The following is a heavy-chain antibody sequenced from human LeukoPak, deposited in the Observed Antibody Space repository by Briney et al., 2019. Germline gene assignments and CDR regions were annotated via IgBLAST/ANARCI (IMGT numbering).Heavy chain of an antibody. CDR3: ARAGYCSSTSCYRFHREKTNWFDP. D-gene: IGHD2-2*01. CDR2: INHSGST. V-gene: IGHV4-39*07. CDR1: GGSISSSYYY. J-gene: IGHJ5*02. Sequence: SETLSLTCTVSGGSISSSYYYWGWTRQPPGKGLEWIGEINHSGSTNYNPSLKSRVTISVDTSKNQFSLKLSSVTAADTAVYYCARAGYCSSTSCYRFHREKTNWFDPWGQGTLVTVSS.